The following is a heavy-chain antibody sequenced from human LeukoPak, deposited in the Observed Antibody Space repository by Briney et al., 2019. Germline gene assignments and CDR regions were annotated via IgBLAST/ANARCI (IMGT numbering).Heavy chain of an antibody. D-gene: IGHD3-9*01. CDR3: ARGVTYYDILTGYYSYYYYYYMDV. J-gene: IGHJ6*03. CDR2: ISSTTNTI. V-gene: IGHV3-48*01. Sequence: GGSLRLSCAASGFSFSTYSMNWVRQAPGKGLEWISYISSTTNTIYYADSVKGRFTISRDIAKNSLYLQMNSLRAEDTAVYYCARGVTYYDILTGYYSYYYYYYMDVWGKGTTVTVSS. CDR1: GFSFSTYS.